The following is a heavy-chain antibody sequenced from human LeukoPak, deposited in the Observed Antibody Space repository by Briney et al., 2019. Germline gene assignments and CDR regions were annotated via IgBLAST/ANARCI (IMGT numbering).Heavy chain of an antibody. V-gene: IGHV3-15*01. CDR1: GFTFSNAL. Sequence: PGGSLRLSCAASGFTFSNALMSWVRQAPRKGREVGGRIKRQADGGTTDSAANVKGRFNISRDDSKNTLYVQMNSLKTEDTVVYYCTTVERDSSSFVLHWGQGTLVTVSS. J-gene: IGHJ4*02. D-gene: IGHD6-6*01. CDR2: IKRQADGGTT. CDR3: TTVERDSSSFVLH.